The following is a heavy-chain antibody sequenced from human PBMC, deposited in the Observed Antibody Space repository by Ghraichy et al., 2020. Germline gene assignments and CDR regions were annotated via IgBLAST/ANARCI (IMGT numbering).Heavy chain of an antibody. CDR1: GYSFTSYW. CDR2: IYPGDSDT. J-gene: IGHJ6*02. V-gene: IGHV5-51*01. Sequence: GESLNISCKGSGYSFTSYWIGWVRQMPGKGLEWMGIIYPGDSDTRYSPSFQGQVTISADKSISTAYLQWSSLKASDTAMYYCATGRVQHTVNYYSYYGMDGWGQGTTVTVSS. D-gene: IGHD2-2*01. CDR3: ATGRVQHTVNYYSYYGMDG.